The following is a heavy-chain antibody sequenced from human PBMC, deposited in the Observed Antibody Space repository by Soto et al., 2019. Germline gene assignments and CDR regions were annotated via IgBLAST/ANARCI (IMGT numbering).Heavy chain of an antibody. V-gene: IGHV1-69*13. J-gene: IGHJ4*02. CDR3: ARGYGSGSPPLYYFDY. CDR2: IIPIFGTA. CDR1: GGTFSSYA. D-gene: IGHD3-10*01. Sequence: GASVKVSCKASGGTFSSYAISWVRQAPGQGLEWMGGIIPIFGTANYAQKFQGRVTITADESTSTAYMELSSLRPEDTAVYYCARGYGSGSPPLYYFDYWGQGTLVTVSS.